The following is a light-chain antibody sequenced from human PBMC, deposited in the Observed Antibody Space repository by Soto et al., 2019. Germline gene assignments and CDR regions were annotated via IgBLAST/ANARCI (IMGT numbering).Light chain of an antibody. CDR2: EVS. J-gene: IGLJ1*01. Sequence: QSALTQPASVSGSPGQSITISCTGTSSDIGTYNYVSWYQQHPGKAPKLVIYEVSYRPSGVSIRFSASKSVNTASLTISGLQAEDEADYYCCSYAGSYTYVFATGTKVTVL. CDR3: CSYAGSYTYV. V-gene: IGLV2-14*01. CDR1: SSDIGTYNY.